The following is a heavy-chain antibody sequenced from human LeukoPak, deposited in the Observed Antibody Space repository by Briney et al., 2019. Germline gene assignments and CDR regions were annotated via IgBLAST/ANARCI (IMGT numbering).Heavy chain of an antibody. Sequence: GGSLRLSCEASGFSFSSYWMTWVRQPPGEGPEWVANIKQDESERYSVDSVKGRFTISRDNAKNSVYLHMNSLRAEDTALYYCARLSAYYYGSYFYYYMDVWGKGTTVTVSS. CDR3: ARLSAYYYGSYFYYYMDV. CDR1: GFSFSSYW. J-gene: IGHJ6*03. CDR2: IKQDESER. D-gene: IGHD3-10*01. V-gene: IGHV3-7*01.